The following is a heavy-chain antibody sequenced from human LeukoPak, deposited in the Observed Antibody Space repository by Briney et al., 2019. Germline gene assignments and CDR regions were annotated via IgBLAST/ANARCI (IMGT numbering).Heavy chain of an antibody. CDR1: GFIFSSYA. J-gene: IGHJ4*02. Sequence: TGGSLRLSCAASGFIFSSYAMSWVRQAPGKGLEWVSVISGSGVNTYYADSVKGRFTISRDNSKNTLYLQMNSLRAEDTAIYYCAKLPSYYYDSSGHYFFDYWGQGTLVTVSP. CDR2: ISGSGVNT. V-gene: IGHV3-23*01. CDR3: AKLPSYYYDSSGHYFFDY. D-gene: IGHD3-22*01.